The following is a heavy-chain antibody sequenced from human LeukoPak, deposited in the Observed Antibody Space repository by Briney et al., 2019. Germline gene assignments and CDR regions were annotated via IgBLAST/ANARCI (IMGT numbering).Heavy chain of an antibody. V-gene: IGHV3-7*01. J-gene: IGHJ4*02. CDR3: ARDRPGDYDFWSGMAGAYFDY. Sequence: GGSLRLSCAASGFTFSSYWMSWVRQAPGKGLEWVANIKQDGSEKYYVDSVKGRFTISRDNAKNSLYLQMNGLRAEDTAVYYCARDRPGDYDFWSGMAGAYFDYWGQGTLVTVSS. CDR1: GFTFSSYW. D-gene: IGHD3-3*01. CDR2: IKQDGSEK.